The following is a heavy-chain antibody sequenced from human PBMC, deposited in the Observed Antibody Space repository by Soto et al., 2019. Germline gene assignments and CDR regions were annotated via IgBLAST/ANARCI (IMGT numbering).Heavy chain of an antibody. Sequence: GGSLRLSCAASGFTFSSYAMHWVRQAPGKGLEWVAVISYDGSNKYYADSVKGRFTISRDNSKNTLYLQMNSLRAEDTAVYYCARDRLLRFLEWSFDDWGQGTLVTLSS. CDR1: GFTFSSYA. V-gene: IGHV3-30-3*01. J-gene: IGHJ4*02. CDR2: ISYDGSNK. CDR3: ARDRLLRFLEWSFDD. D-gene: IGHD3-3*01.